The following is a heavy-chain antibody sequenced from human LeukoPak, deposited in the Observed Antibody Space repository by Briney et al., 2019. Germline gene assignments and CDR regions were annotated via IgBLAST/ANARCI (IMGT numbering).Heavy chain of an antibody. CDR1: GGSISSYY. CDR2: IYTSGST. V-gene: IGHV4-4*07. Sequence: SETLSLTCTVSGGSISSYYWSWIRQPAGKGLEWIGRIYTSGSTNYNPSLKSRVTMSVDTSKTQFSLKLTSVTAADTGVYYCAREGATVAGKTSLDYWGQGTLVTVSS. D-gene: IGHD6-19*01. J-gene: IGHJ4*02. CDR3: AREGATVAGKTSLDY.